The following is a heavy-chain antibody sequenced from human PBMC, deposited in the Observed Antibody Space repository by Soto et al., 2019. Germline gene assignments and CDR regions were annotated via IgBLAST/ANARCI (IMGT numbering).Heavy chain of an antibody. CDR1: GGPFSSYP. V-gene: IGHV1-69*04. D-gene: IGHD4-17*01. Sequence: QVQLVQSGAEVKKPGSSVKVSCKASGGPFSSYPISWVRQAPGQGLEWMGRIIPILGIANYAQKFQGRVTITADNSTSTAYMELSSLRSEDTAVYYCARESRGPTGGDYEDWGQGTLVTVSS. CDR3: ARESRGPTGGDYED. CDR2: IIPILGIA. J-gene: IGHJ4*02.